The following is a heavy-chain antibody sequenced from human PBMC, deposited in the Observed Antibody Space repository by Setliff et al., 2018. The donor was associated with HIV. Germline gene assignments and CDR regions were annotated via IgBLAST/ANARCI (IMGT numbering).Heavy chain of an antibody. D-gene: IGHD3-22*01. CDR3: AKIQNPQGYYYDSSGYYPHPGSPDY. V-gene: IGHV3-66*02. Sequence: GGSLRLSCAASGFRVTDTYMSWVRQAPGKGLEWVAVIYVGDTTYYADSVKGRFTISRDNSKNTLYLQMNSLIAEDTAVYYCAKIQNPQGYYYDSSGYYPHPGSPDYWGQGTLVTVSS. CDR2: IYVGDTT. CDR1: GFRVTDTY. J-gene: IGHJ4*02.